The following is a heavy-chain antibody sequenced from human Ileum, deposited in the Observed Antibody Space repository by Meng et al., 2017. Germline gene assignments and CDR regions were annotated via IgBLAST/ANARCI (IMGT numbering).Heavy chain of an antibody. V-gene: IGHV3-66*02. CDR1: GFTVSDNY. CDR3: VRGGGYIIAY. CDR2: LRAAGNT. D-gene: IGHD6-25*01. J-gene: IGHJ4*02. Sequence: RLVVSGGGLVQPGGSLRLSCSVSGFTVSDNYMHWVRQAPGKGLEWVSVLRAAGNTFYADSVEGRFTFSRDNSKNTVFLQMNDLRPEDTAVYYCVRGGGYIIAYWGQGTLVTVSS.